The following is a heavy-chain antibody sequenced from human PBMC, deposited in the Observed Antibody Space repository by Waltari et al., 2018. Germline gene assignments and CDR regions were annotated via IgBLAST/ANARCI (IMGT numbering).Heavy chain of an antibody. Sequence: QVHLMQSGAEVKKPGASVKVPCKTSGSTFTGYYMHWVRQAPGQGLEWMGWVNPNSGDTNYAQKFQGRVTMTRDTSISTAYMELSRLRSDDAAVYFCARELLVVTSPYYGLDVWGQGTTVTVSS. CDR2: VNPNSGDT. V-gene: IGHV1-2*02. J-gene: IGHJ6*02. CDR3: ARELLVVTSPYYGLDV. D-gene: IGHD2-15*01. CDR1: GSTFTGYY.